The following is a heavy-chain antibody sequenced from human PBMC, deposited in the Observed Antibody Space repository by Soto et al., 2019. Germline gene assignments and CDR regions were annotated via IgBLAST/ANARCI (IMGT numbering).Heavy chain of an antibody. CDR2: ISGSGGST. CDR3: AKDALTIVVVPAALGV. CDR1: GFTFSSYA. V-gene: IGHV3-23*01. J-gene: IGHJ6*02. D-gene: IGHD2-2*01. Sequence: GGSLRLSCAASGFTFSSYAMSWVRQAPGKGLEWVSAISGSGGSTYYADSVKGRFTISRDNSKNTLYLQMNSLRAEDTAVYYCAKDALTIVVVPAALGVWGQGTTVTVSS.